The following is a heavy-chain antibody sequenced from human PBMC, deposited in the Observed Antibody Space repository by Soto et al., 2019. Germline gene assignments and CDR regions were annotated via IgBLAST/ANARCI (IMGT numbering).Heavy chain of an antibody. J-gene: IGHJ5*02. Sequence: EGQLLQSGGDLVQPGGSLRLSCAGSGLTLRSYAMTWIRQTPEKGLEWVSTISGRSAVPSYADFVNGRFTFSRDNSKKTVYPQINSLRPDDTAIYYCAKGGPFTGGFDPWGQGTLVTVSA. CDR1: GLTLRSYA. CDR2: ISGRSAVP. V-gene: IGHV3-23*01. D-gene: IGHD3-16*01. CDR3: AKGGPFTGGFDP.